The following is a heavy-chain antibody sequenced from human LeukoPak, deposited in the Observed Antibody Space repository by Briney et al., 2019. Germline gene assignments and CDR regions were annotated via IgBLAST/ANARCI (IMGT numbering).Heavy chain of an antibody. J-gene: IGHJ3*02. CDR1: GASIRDYY. V-gene: IGHV4-4*07. D-gene: IGHD2-2*01. Sequence: PSETLSLTCSVSGASIRDYYWNWIRQPAGKGLEWIGRVYTSGSTNYNPSFKSRVTISVDTSKNQFSLKLSSVTAADTAIYYCVRQPSATAAFDIWGQGTMVTVSS. CDR2: VYTSGST. CDR3: VRQPSATAAFDI.